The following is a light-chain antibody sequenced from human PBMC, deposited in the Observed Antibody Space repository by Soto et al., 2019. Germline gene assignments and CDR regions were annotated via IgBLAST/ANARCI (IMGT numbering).Light chain of an antibody. CDR3: QHRSDWPPICT. CDR2: DAS. Sequence: EVVLTQSPATLSLFPGESATLSCRASETISNQLAWYQQKPGQAPRLLMYDASRRVTGIPARFSGSGSGTDFTLIISSLEPADFAVYYCQHRSDWPPICTFGQGTKVDIK. V-gene: IGKV3-11*01. CDR1: ETISNQ. J-gene: IGKJ2*02.